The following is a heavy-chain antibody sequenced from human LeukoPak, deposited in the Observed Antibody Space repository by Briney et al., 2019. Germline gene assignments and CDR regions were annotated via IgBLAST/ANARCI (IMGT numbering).Heavy chain of an antibody. D-gene: IGHD6-13*01. CDR2: INHSGST. CDR3: ARGSTELAAAGNIDY. V-gene: IGHV4-34*01. CDR1: GGSFSGYY. J-gene: IGHJ4*02. Sequence: KPSETLSLTCAVYGGSFSGYYWSWIRQPPGKGLEWIGEINHSGSTNYNPSLKSRVTISVDTSKNQFSLKLSSVTAADTAVYYCARGSTELAAAGNIDYWGQGSLVTVSS.